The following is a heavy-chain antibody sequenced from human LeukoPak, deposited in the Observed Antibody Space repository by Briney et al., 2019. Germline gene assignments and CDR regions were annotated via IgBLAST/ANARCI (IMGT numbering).Heavy chain of an antibody. Sequence: GGSLRLSCAASGFTVSNNYMSWVRQAPGKGLEWVSVIYSGGNTYYADSAKGRFTISRDNSKNTLYLQMNSLRVEDTAVYYCARDRRAAPPSWYFDLWGRGTLVTVSS. CDR1: GFTVSNNY. CDR3: ARDRRAAPPSWYFDL. D-gene: IGHD6-6*01. J-gene: IGHJ2*01. CDR2: IYSGGNT. V-gene: IGHV3-66*01.